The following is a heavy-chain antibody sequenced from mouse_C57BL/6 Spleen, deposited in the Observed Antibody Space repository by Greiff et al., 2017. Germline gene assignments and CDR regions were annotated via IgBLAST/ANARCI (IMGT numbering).Heavy chain of an antibody. CDR3: TTGGTTVVVPHYYAMDY. D-gene: IGHD1-1*01. CDR1: GFNIKDDY. Sequence: EVQLQQSGAELVRPGASVKLSCTASGFNIKDDYMPWVKQRPEQGLEWIGWIDPENGDTEYASKVQGQATITADTSSNSADLQLSSLTSEDTAVYYCTTGGTTVVVPHYYAMDYWGQGTSVTGSS. J-gene: IGHJ4*01. V-gene: IGHV14-4*01. CDR2: IDPENGDT.